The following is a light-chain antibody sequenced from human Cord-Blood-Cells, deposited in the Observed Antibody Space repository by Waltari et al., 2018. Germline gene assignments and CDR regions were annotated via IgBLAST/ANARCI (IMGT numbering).Light chain of an antibody. CDR2: DVS. V-gene: IGLV2-11*01. Sequence: QSALTQPASVSGSPGQSITISCTGTSSDAGGYNYVSWYQQHPGKAPKLMIYDVSQRPSGVPDRFSGSKSGNTASMTISGLQAEDEADYYCCSYAGSYTLVFGGGTKLTVL. J-gene: IGLJ3*02. CDR1: SSDAGGYNY. CDR3: CSYAGSYTLV.